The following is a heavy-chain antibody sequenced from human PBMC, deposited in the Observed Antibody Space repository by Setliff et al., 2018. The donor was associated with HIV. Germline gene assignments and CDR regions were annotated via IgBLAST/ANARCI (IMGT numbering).Heavy chain of an antibody. CDR3: ARQDTVMVTGFDY. CDR2: IDPSDSYT. Sequence: GESLKISCKGSGYSFTSYWIRWVRQMPGKGLEWMGRIDPSDSYTNYSPSFQGHVTISADKSISTAYLQWSSLKASDTAMYYCARQDTVMVTGFDYWGQGTLVTVSS. CDR1: GYSFTSYW. V-gene: IGHV5-10-1*01. J-gene: IGHJ4*02. D-gene: IGHD5-18*01.